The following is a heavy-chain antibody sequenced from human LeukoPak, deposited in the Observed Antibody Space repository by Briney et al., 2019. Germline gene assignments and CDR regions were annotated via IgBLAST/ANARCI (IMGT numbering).Heavy chain of an antibody. CDR1: GGSISSYY. Sequence: PSETLSLTCTVSGGSISSYYWSWIRQPPGKGLEWIGYIYYSGSTNYNPSLKSRVTISVDTSKNQFSLKLSSVTAADTAVYYCARGRLMSGSYLKPPLAFDIWGQGTMVTVSS. J-gene: IGHJ3*02. CDR2: IYYSGST. CDR3: ARGRLMSGSYLKPPLAFDI. V-gene: IGHV4-59*01. D-gene: IGHD1-26*01.